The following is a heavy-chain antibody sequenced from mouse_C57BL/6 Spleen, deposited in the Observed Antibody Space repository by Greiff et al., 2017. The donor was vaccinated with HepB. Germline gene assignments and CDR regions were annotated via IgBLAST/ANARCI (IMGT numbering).Heavy chain of an antibody. J-gene: IGHJ3*01. D-gene: IGHD2-4*01. V-gene: IGHV1-7*01. CDR2: INPSSGYT. Sequence: QVHVKQSGAELAKPGASVKLSCKASGYTFTSYWMHWVKQRPGQGLEWLGYINPSSGYTKYNQKFKDKATLTADKSSSTAYMQLSSLTYEDSAVYYWARDEYDVGPWFAYWGQGTLVTVAA. CDR1: GYTFTSYW. CDR3: ARDEYDVGPWFAY.